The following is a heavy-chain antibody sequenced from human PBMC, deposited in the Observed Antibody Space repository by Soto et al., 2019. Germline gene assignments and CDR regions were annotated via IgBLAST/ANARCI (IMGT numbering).Heavy chain of an antibody. CDR2: IYYSGST. Sequence: QVQLQESGPGLVKPSETLSLTCTVSGGSISSYYWSWSQQPPGKGLEWIGYIYYSGSTNYNPSLKSGVTISVDTSKNQFSLKLSSVTAADTAVYYCARVALWFGELYYFDYWGRGTLVTVSS. CDR3: ARVALWFGELYYFDY. D-gene: IGHD3-10*01. J-gene: IGHJ4*02. V-gene: IGHV4-59*01. CDR1: GGSISSYY.